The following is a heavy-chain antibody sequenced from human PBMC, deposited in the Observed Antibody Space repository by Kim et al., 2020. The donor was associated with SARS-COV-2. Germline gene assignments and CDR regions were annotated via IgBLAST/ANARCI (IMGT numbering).Heavy chain of an antibody. CDR3: ARGTRQWLVRRPCYYYMDV. Sequence: SETLSLTCAVYGGSFSGYYWSWIRQPPGKGLEWIGEINHSGSTNYNPSLKSRVTITVDTFKNQFSLKLSSVTAADTAVYYCARGTRQWLVRRPCYYYMDVWGKGTTVTVSS. D-gene: IGHD6-19*01. CDR2: INHSGST. J-gene: IGHJ6*03. CDR1: GGSFSGYY. V-gene: IGHV4-34*01.